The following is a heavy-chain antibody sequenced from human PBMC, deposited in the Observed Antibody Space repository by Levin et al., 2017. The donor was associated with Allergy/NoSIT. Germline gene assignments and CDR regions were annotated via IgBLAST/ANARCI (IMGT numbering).Heavy chain of an antibody. V-gene: IGHV3-30-3*01. CDR3: ARDQRILYWWSEGWYFDL. J-gene: IGHJ2*01. D-gene: IGHD2-8*02. CDR2: ISYDGSNK. Sequence: SGGSLRLSCAASGFTFSSYAMHWVRQAPGKGLEWVAVISYDGSNKYYADSVKGRFTISRDNSKNTLYLQMNSLRAEDTAVYYCARDQRILYWWSEGWYFDLWGRGTLVTVSS. CDR1: GFTFSSYA.